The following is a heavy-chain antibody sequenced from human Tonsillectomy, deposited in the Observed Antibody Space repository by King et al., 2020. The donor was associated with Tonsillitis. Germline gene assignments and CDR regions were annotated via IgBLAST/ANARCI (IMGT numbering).Heavy chain of an antibody. CDR2: ISSSRNSI. CDR3: ATGVGYDSNWHPRDY. D-gene: IGHD6-13*01. Sequence: VQLVESGGGLVQPGESLRLSCTASGLTFSNYNLNWVRQAPGKGLEWISYISSSRNSIFYADSVKGRFTISRDDANNSLYRQMNSLRAEDTAFYYCATGVGYDSNWHPRDYWGQGTLVTVSS. V-gene: IGHV3-48*01. J-gene: IGHJ4*02. CDR1: GLTFSNYN.